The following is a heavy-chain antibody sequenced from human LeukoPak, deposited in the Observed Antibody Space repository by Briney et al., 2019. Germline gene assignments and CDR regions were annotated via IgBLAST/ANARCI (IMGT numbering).Heavy chain of an antibody. J-gene: IGHJ3*02. D-gene: IGHD3-3*01. CDR1: GGSISSGDCY. CDR3: ARDQDYDFWSCSQAGHAFDI. CDR2: IYYSGST. Sequence: SETLSLTCTVSGGSISSGDCYWSWIRQPPGKGLEWIGYIYYSGSTYYNPSLKSRVTISVDTSKNQFSLKLSSVTAADTAVYYCARDQDYDFWSCSQAGHAFDIWGQGTMATVSS. V-gene: IGHV4-30-4*08.